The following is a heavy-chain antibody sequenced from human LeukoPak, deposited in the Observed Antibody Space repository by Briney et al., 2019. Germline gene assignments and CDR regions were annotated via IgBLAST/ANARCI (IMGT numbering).Heavy chain of an antibody. CDR2: INHSGST. CDR1: GGSISSGGYS. V-gene: IGHV4-30-2*01. Sequence: SQTLSLTCAVSGGSISSGGYSWSWIRQPPGKGLEWIGEINHSGSTNYNPSLKSRVTISVDTSKNQFSLKLSSVTAADTAVYYCARSSGWYYFDYWGQGTLVTVSS. J-gene: IGHJ4*02. D-gene: IGHD6-19*01. CDR3: ARSSGWYYFDY.